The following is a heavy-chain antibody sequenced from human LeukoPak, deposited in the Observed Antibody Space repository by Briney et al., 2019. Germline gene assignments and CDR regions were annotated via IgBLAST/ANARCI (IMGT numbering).Heavy chain of an antibody. CDR3: ARGGAPPSYCGGDCPEFDY. Sequence: GGSLRLSCAASGFTFSDYYMSWIRQAPGKGLEWVSYISSGSTIYYADSVKGRFTISRDNAKNSLYLQMNSLRAEDTAVYYCARGGAPPSYCGGDCPEFDYWGQGTLVTVSS. V-gene: IGHV3-11*01. D-gene: IGHD2-21*02. J-gene: IGHJ4*02. CDR2: ISSGSTI. CDR1: GFTFSDYY.